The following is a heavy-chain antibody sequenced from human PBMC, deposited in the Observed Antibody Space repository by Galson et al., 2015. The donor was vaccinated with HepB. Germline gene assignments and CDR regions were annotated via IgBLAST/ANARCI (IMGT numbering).Heavy chain of an antibody. Sequence: ETLSLTCTVSGGSISSYYWSWIRQPPGKGLEWIGYIYSSGSTNYNPSLKSRVTISVDMSKNQFSLKLNSVTAADTAVYYCATYSSSSLFFYWGRGTLVTVSS. J-gene: IGHJ4*02. D-gene: IGHD6-6*01. CDR1: GGSISSYY. CDR2: IYSSGST. CDR3: ATYSSSSLFFY. V-gene: IGHV4-59*08.